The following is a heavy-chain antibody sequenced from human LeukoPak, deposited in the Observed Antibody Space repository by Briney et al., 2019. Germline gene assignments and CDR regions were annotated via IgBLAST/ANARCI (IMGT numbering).Heavy chain of an antibody. Sequence: GGTLRLSCAASGFTFSSYGMSWVRQAPGKGLEWVSAIGGSGGSTYYADSVKGRFTISRDNSKNTLYLQMNSLRAEDTAVYYCAKGGVVVPAARPFDYWGQGTLVTVSS. V-gene: IGHV3-23*01. CDR3: AKGGVVVPAARPFDY. D-gene: IGHD2-2*02. CDR2: IGGSGGST. J-gene: IGHJ4*02. CDR1: GFTFSSYG.